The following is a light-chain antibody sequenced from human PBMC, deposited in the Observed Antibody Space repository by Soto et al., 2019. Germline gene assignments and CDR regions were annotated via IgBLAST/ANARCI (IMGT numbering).Light chain of an antibody. V-gene: IGKV3-20*01. CDR2: GAS. CDR3: RQYGSSPYT. Sequence: EIVLTQSPGTLSLSPGERATLSCRASQSVSSSYLAWYQQKPGQAPRPLIYGASSRATGIPHRFSGSGSGTDFTLTISRLEPEDFAVYYCRQYGSSPYTFGQGTKLEIK. CDR1: QSVSSSY. J-gene: IGKJ2*01.